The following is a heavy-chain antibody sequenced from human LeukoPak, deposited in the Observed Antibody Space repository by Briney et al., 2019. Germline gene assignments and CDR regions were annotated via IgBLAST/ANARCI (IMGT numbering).Heavy chain of an antibody. CDR2: IYNSQAT. D-gene: IGHD5-24*01. CDR3: ARGTDAYKVGNL. Sequence: SETLSLTCNVYGGSINNDYCWTWIRQPPGKGLEWIGTIYNSQATHYNLFLTSRATISMDTSKNQFSLFLTSVSAADTSVYYCARGTDAYKVGNLWGRGILVTVSS. J-gene: IGHJ5*02. CDR1: GGSINNDYC. V-gene: IGHV4-38-2*02.